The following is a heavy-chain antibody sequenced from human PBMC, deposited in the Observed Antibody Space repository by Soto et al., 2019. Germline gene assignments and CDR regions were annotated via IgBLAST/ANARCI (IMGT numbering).Heavy chain of an antibody. CDR1: GGSISSSSYY. J-gene: IGHJ6*03. CDR3: ARHDGYGYADYYYYYYMDV. V-gene: IGHV4-39*01. D-gene: IGHD2-2*01. Sequence: QLQLQESGPGLVKPSETLSLTCTVSGGSISSSSYYWGWIRQPPGKGLEWIGSIYYSGSTYYNPSLKSRVTIAVDTSNNQFSLKLSSVTAADTAVYYCARHDGYGYADYYYYYYMDVWGKGTTVTVSS. CDR2: IYYSGST.